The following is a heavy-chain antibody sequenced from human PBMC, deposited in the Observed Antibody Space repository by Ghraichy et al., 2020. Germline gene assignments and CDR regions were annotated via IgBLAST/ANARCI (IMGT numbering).Heavy chain of an antibody. D-gene: IGHD6-19*01. CDR1: GDTFTSHS. V-gene: IGHV1-18*04. Sequence: ASVKVSCKASGDTFTSHSISWLRQAPGQGLEWMGWISTYNGNTNYPQKFQGRVTLTTDTSTRTAYMDLRSLRSDDTAVYYCATSSGYSSGWFGYYFEYWGQGTLVTVPS. CDR3: ATSSGYSSGWFGYYFEY. CDR2: ISTYNGNT. J-gene: IGHJ4*02.